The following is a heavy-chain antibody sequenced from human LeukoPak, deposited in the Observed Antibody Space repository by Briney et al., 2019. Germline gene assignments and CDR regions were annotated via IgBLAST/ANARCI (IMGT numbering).Heavy chain of an antibody. D-gene: IGHD6-13*01. J-gene: IGHJ4*02. V-gene: IGHV1-69*13. CDR1: GGTFSSYA. CDR2: IIPIFGTA. CDR3: ARELVAAARFDY. Sequence: ASVKVPCKASGGTFSSYAISWVRQAPGQGLEWMGGIIPIFGTANYAQKFQGRVTITADESTSTAYMELSSLRSEDTAVYYCARELVAAARFDYWGQGTLVTVSS.